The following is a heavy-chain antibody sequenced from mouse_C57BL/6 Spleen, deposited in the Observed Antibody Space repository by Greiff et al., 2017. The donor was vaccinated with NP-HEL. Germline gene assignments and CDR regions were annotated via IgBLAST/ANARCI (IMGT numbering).Heavy chain of an antibody. Sequence: QVQLQQPGAELVMPGASVKLSCKASGYTFTSYWMHWVKQRPGQGLEWIGEIDPSDSYTNYNQKFKGKSTLTVDKSSSTAYMQLSSLTSEDSAVYYCARYDTTVVAGPDYWGQGTTLTVSS. J-gene: IGHJ2*01. CDR2: IDPSDSYT. D-gene: IGHD1-1*01. CDR1: GYTFTSYW. V-gene: IGHV1-69*01. CDR3: ARYDTTVVAGPDY.